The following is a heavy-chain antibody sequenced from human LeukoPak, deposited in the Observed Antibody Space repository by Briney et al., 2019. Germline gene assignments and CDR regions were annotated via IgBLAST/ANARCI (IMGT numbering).Heavy chain of an antibody. J-gene: IGHJ2*01. D-gene: IGHD3-10*01. CDR2: IYYSVST. CDR1: GDSISSGDYY. Sequence: PPETLSLTCTVSGDSISSGDYYCSWTRQHPGNGLECIGLIYYSVSTYYNTSLRSRVTISVDTPKNKFSLKLSSVTAADTAVYYCARDRMVRGVTDWYFEIWGRSTLGTVSS. V-gene: IGHV4-30-4*01. CDR3: ARDRMVRGVTDWYFEI.